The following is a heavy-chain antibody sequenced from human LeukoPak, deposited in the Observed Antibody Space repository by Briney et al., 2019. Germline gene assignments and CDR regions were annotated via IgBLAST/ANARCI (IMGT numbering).Heavy chain of an antibody. CDR3: ARALAESSYYYYYYMDV. CDR1: GVSISSSNSY. CDR2: IYYSGST. V-gene: IGHV4-61*05. D-gene: IGHD6-19*01. J-gene: IGHJ6*03. Sequence: SETLSLTCTVSGVSISSSNSYWGWIRQPPGKGLEWIGYIYYSGSTNYNPSLKSRVTISVDTSKNQFSLKLSSVTAADTAVYYCARALAESSYYYYYYMDVWGKGTTVTVSS.